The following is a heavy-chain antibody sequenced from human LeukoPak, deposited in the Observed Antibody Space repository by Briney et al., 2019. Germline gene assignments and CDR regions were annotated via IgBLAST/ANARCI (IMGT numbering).Heavy chain of an antibody. CDR1: GFTFSSYS. CDR2: ISSSSSYI. V-gene: IGHV3-21*01. D-gene: IGHD3-10*01. CDR3: ARIPLGDYYYMDV. Sequence: GGPLRLSCAASGFTFSSYSMNWVRQAPGKGLEWVSSISSSSSYIYYADSVKGRFTISRDNAKNSLYLQMNSLRAEDTAVYYCARIPLGDYYYMDVWGKGTTVTVSS. J-gene: IGHJ6*03.